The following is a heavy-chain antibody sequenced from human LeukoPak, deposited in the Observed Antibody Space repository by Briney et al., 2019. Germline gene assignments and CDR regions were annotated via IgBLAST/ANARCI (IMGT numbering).Heavy chain of an antibody. Sequence: GKSLRLSCAASGFTFSNYPMHWVRQAPGKGLEWLAVISVDGRDTHYADSVKGRFTISRDNSKSTLYLQMNSVRVEDPAIYYCAKDRAIAAAGYYFDFWGQGTLVTVSS. J-gene: IGHJ4*02. CDR3: AKDRAIAAAGYYFDF. CDR2: ISVDGRDT. V-gene: IGHV3-30-3*01. CDR1: GFTFSNYP. D-gene: IGHD6-13*01.